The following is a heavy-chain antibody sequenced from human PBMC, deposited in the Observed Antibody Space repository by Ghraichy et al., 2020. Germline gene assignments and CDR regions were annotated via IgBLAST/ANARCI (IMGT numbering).Heavy chain of an antibody. V-gene: IGHV3-30*03. CDR2: MSYDGYNQ. CDR1: GFIFSNFG. CDR3: ARDYLGDIPSYFDY. J-gene: IGHJ4*02. Sequence: GGSLRVSCAASGFIFSNFGMHWVRQAPGKGLEWVAFMSYDGYNQFYADSVKGRFTISRDNSKNTVFLQMDSLRTEDTAVYYCARDYLGDIPSYFDYWGQGTLVTVSS. D-gene: IGHD3-10*01.